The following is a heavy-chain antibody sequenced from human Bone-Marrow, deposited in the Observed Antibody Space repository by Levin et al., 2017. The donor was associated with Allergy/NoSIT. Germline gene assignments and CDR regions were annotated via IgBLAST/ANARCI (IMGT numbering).Heavy chain of an antibody. CDR2: ISYDGSNK. D-gene: IGHD1-26*01. Sequence: QRGESLKISCAASGFTFSSYAIHWVRQAPGKGLEWVSVISYDGSNKYYADSVKGRFTISRDSSKHTVSLQMNSLRVEDTAVYYCARDGKWELPDYYFDYWGHGTLVTVSS. J-gene: IGHJ4*01. CDR3: ARDGKWELPDYYFDY. V-gene: IGHV3-30*04. CDR1: GFTFSSYA.